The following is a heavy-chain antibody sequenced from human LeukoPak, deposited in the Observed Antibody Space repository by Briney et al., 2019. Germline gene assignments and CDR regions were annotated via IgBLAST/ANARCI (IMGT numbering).Heavy chain of an antibody. D-gene: IGHD6-6*01. J-gene: IGHJ4*02. Sequence: ASVKVSCKASGYTFTSYGVSWVRQAPGQGLEWMGWISAYNGNTNYAQKLQGRVTMTTDTSTSTAYMELRSLRSDDTAVYYCARDRPIAARRDFDYWGQGTLVTVSS. CDR1: GYTFTSYG. CDR2: ISAYNGNT. CDR3: ARDRPIAARRDFDY. V-gene: IGHV1-18*01.